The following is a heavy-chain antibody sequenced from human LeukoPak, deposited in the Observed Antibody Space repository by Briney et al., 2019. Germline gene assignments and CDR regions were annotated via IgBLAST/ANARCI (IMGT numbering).Heavy chain of an antibody. V-gene: IGHV4-59*11. J-gene: IGHJ3*02. CDR3: ARDLVTVTKGFDI. D-gene: IGHD4-17*01. CDR2: IPYIGST. Sequence: SETLSLTCAVSDDSFSSHYWTWIRQPPGKGLEWIGYIPYIGSTNYNPSLKSRVTISIDTSKNQFSLKLSSVTAADTAVYYCARDLVTVTKGFDIWGQGTMVSVSS. CDR1: DDSFSSHY.